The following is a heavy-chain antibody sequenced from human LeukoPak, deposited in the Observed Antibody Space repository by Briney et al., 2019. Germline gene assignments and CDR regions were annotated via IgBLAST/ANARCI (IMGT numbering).Heavy chain of an antibody. CDR1: GFTFSSYW. D-gene: IGHD3-22*01. CDR3: ARGSDYYDSSGYYFDY. CDR2: IKQDGSEK. V-gene: IGHV3-7*01. J-gene: IGHJ4*02. Sequence: GGSLRLSCAASGFTFSSYWMSWVRQAPGKGLEWVANIKQDGSEKYYVDSVKGRFTISRDNAKNTLYLQMNSLRAEDTAVYYCARGSDYYDSSGYYFDYWGQGTLVTVSS.